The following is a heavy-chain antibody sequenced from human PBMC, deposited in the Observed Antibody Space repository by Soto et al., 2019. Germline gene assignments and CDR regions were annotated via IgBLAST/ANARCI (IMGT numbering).Heavy chain of an antibody. CDR1: GGSISSSSYY. D-gene: IGHD3-16*01. Sequence: SETLSLTCTVSGGSISSSSYYWGWIRQPPGKGLEWIGSIYYSGSTYYNPSLKCRVTISVDTSKNQFSLKLSSVTAADTAVYYCARHGGHFDYYMDVWGKGTTVTVSS. CDR2: IYYSGST. CDR3: ARHGGHFDYYMDV. J-gene: IGHJ6*03. V-gene: IGHV4-39*01.